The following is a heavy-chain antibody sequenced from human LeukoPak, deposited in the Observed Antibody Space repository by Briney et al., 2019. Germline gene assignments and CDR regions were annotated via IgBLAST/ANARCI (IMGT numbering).Heavy chain of an antibody. CDR2: IYSSGST. CDR3: ARSDGYGLVGI. Sequence: SETLSLTCRVSGASINSGSNYWGWIRQPPGKTLEWIGSIYSSGSTYYNPSLKSRVIIMIDTPKNHFSLTLSSVTAADTAVYYCARSDGYGLVGIWGQGTMVTVSP. D-gene: IGHD3-10*01. J-gene: IGHJ3*02. V-gene: IGHV4-39*07. CDR1: GASINSGSNY.